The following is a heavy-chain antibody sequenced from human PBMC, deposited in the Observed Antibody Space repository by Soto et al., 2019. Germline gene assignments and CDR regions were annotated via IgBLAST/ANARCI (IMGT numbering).Heavy chain of an antibody. CDR1: GYTFTSYY. J-gene: IGHJ6*02. D-gene: IGHD3-10*01. Sequence: ASVKVSCKASGYTFTSYYMHWVRQAPGRGLEWMGIINPSGGSTSYAQKFQGRVTMTRDTSTSTVYMELSSLRSEDTAVYYCARDTVRGVSGYYYYYGMDVWGQGTTVTVSS. V-gene: IGHV1-46*01. CDR2: INPSGGST. CDR3: ARDTVRGVSGYYYYYGMDV.